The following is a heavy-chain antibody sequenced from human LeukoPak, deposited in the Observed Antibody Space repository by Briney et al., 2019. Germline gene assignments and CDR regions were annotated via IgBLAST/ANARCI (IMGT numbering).Heavy chain of an antibody. CDR1: GGSISSGGYY. D-gene: IGHD1-7*01. J-gene: IGHJ4*02. CDR3: ARGRTFDY. CDR2: INHSGST. Sequence: SQTLSLTCTVSGGSISSGGYYWSWIRQPPGKGLEWIGEINHSGSTNYNPSLKSRVTISVDTSKNQFSLKLSSATAADTAVYYCARGRTFDYWGQGTLVTVSS. V-gene: IGHV4-30-2*01.